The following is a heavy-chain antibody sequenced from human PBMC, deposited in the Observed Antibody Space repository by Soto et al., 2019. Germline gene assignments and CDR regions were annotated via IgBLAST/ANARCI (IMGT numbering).Heavy chain of an antibody. D-gene: IGHD3-10*01. V-gene: IGHV1-18*01. Sequence: ASVKVSFKASGYTFTSYGISWVRQAPGQGLEWMGWISAYNGNTNYAQKLQGRVTMTTDTSTSTAYMELRSLRSDDTAVYYCARIATMVRGVIGYFDYWGQGTLVTVSS. CDR3: ARIATMVRGVIGYFDY. CDR1: GYTFTSYG. CDR2: ISAYNGNT. J-gene: IGHJ4*02.